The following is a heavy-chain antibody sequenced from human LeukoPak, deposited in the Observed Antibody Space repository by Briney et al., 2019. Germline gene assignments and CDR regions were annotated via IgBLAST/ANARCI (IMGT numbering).Heavy chain of an antibody. CDR2: MYYSGTI. CDR3: ARAWATDYFDH. CDR1: GGSISSYY. J-gene: IGHJ4*02. V-gene: IGHV4-59*01. Sequence: PSETLSLTCTVSGGSISSYYWSWIRQPPGKGLEWIGYMYYSGTINYNPSLKSRVTISVDTSKNQFSLKLSSVTPADTAMYYCARAWATDYFDHWGQGTLVTVSS.